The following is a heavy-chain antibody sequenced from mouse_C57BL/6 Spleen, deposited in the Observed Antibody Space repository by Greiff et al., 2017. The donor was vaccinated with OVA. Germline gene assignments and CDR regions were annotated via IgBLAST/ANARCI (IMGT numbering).Heavy chain of an antibody. D-gene: IGHD2-12*01. CDR1: GYAFSSSW. CDR2: IYPGDGDT. V-gene: IGHV1-82*01. Sequence: VQLQQSGPELVKPGASVKISCKASGYAFSSSWMNWVKQRPGKGLEWIGRIYPGDGDTDCNGKFKGKATLTADKSSSTAYMQLGSLTSEDSAVYFCARLGILDDAELGYAMDYWGQGTSVTVSS. CDR3: ARLGILDDAELGYAMDY. J-gene: IGHJ4*01.